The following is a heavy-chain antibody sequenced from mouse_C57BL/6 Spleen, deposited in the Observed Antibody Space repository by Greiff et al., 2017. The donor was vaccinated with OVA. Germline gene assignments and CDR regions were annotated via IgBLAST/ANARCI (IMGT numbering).Heavy chain of an antibody. D-gene: IGHD2-1*01. V-gene: IGHV1-62-2*01. J-gene: IGHJ3*01. Sequence: QVQLQQSGAELVKPGASVKLSCKASGYTFTGYTIHWVKQRSGQGLEWIGWFYPGSGSTKYNEKFKDKATLTADKSSSTVYMELSRLTSEDSAVYFGARHEGGAYGNYGAWFAYWGQGTLVTVSA. CDR2: FYPGSGST. CDR3: ARHEGGAYGNYGAWFAY. CDR1: GYTFTGYT.